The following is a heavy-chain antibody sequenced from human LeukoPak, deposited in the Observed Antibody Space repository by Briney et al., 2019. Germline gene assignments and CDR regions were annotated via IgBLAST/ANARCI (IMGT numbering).Heavy chain of an antibody. CDR2: ISYDGSNK. D-gene: IGHD1-14*01. Sequence: GGSLRLSCAASGFTFSSYAMHWVRQAPGKGLEWVAVISYDGSNKYYADSVKGRFTISRDNSKNTLYLQMNSLRAEDTAVYYRARGRTSVDYWGQGTLVTVSS. CDR3: ARGRTSVDY. V-gene: IGHV3-30*04. CDR1: GFTFSSYA. J-gene: IGHJ4*02.